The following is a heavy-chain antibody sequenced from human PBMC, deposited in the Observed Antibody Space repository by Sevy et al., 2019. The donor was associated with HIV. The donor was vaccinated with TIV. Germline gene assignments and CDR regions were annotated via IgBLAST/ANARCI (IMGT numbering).Heavy chain of an antibody. D-gene: IGHD3-10*01. CDR2: IGLYNGNA. J-gene: IGHJ4*02. V-gene: IGHV1-18*01. Sequence: ASVKVSCKASGYNFMSDGISWVRQAPGQGLEWVGWIGLYNGNAHSAQKLKDRVTMTADTSTSTAYMELRGLRSDDTAVYYCARVPTYYYGSGTYFDYWGQGTLVTVSS. CDR1: GYNFMSDG. CDR3: ARVPTYYYGSGTYFDY.